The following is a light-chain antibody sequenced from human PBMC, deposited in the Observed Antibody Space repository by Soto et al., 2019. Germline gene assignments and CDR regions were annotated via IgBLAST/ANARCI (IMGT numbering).Light chain of an antibody. V-gene: IGKV1-5*01. CDR2: DAS. CDR1: QSISSW. Sequence: DIQMTQSPSTLSASVGDRVTITCRASQSISSWLAWYQQKPGKAPKLLIYDASSLESGGPSRFSGSGSGTEITLTISRLQPDDFATYYRQQYNSYSPTFGQGTKVEIK. CDR3: QQYNSYSPT. J-gene: IGKJ1*01.